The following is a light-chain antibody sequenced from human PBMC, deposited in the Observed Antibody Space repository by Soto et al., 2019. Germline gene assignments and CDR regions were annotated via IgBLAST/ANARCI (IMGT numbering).Light chain of an antibody. CDR1: SSDVGGYNY. V-gene: IGLV2-14*01. Sequence: QSVLNQPASVSGSPGQSITISCTGTSSDVGGYNYVSWYQQHPGKAPKLMIYEVSYRPSGVSDRFSGSRSGNTASLTISGLQPDDEGDYFCVSYTDTDTLVFGTGTKLTVL. CDR3: VSYTDTDTLV. J-gene: IGLJ1*01. CDR2: EVS.